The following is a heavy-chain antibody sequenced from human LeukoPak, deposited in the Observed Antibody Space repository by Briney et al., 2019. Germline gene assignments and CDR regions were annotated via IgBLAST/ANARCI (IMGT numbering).Heavy chain of an antibody. CDR1: GFTFSSYS. CDR3: AKDSVVGATSGGMDV. Sequence: GGSLRLSCAASGFTFSSYSMNWVRQAPGKGLEWVSGISWNSGSIGYADSVKGRFTISRDNAKNSLYLQMNSLRAEDTALYYCAKDSVVGATSGGMDVWGQGTTVTVSS. J-gene: IGHJ6*02. V-gene: IGHV3-9*01. CDR2: ISWNSGSI. D-gene: IGHD1-26*01.